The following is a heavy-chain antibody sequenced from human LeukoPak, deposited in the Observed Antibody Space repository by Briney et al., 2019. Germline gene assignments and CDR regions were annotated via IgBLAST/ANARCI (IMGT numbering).Heavy chain of an antibody. D-gene: IGHD1-1*01. CDR3: ARGRAGSTYGRGAFDV. CDR2: IYYSGST. Sequence: PSETLSLTCTVSGVSISDYYWSWIRQPPGKGLEWIGYIYYSGSTNYNPSLKSRVTVSVDTSKNHFSLKLSSVTAADTAVYYCARGRAGSTYGRGAFDVCGQGTMVTVSS. J-gene: IGHJ3*01. V-gene: IGHV4-59*01. CDR1: GVSISDYY.